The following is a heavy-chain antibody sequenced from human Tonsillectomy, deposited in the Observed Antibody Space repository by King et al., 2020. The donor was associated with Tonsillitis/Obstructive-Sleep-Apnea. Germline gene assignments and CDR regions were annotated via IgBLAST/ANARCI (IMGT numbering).Heavy chain of an antibody. CDR3: ARDDNDDRYFDY. CDR1: GYTFTRYY. CDR2: INPSDGIT. V-gene: IGHV1-46*01. J-gene: IGHJ4*02. D-gene: IGHD2-8*01. Sequence: VQLVESGAEVKKPGASVRVSCKAYGYTFTRYYIHWVRQAPGQGLEWMGIINPSDGITTYSQKFQGRVTMTRDTSTNTVHMELSSLRSEDTAVYYCARDDNDDRYFDYWGQGTLVTVSS.